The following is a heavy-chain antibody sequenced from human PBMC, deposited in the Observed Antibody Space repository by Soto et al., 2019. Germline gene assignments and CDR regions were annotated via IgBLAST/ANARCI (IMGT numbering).Heavy chain of an antibody. CDR3: VREWVDTYVIQPTLGLDV. J-gene: IGHJ6*01. Sequence: EVQLVESWGGLVQPGGSLRLSWVASGFTLSTYYMHWVRQATGKALELLSAIVIGGETYHSGSVQGRFTSPRENAKNSLYLQMNSLRAEDTAIYYCVREWVDTYVIQPTLGLDVWGHGTTVTVSS. V-gene: IGHV3-13*01. CDR1: GFTLSTYY. D-gene: IGHD5-18*01. CDR2: IVIGGET.